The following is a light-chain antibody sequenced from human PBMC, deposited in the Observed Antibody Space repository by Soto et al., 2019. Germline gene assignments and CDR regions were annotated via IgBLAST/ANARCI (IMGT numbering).Light chain of an antibody. J-gene: IGKJ4*01. V-gene: IGKV1-39*01. CDR3: QQANSFPLT. Sequence: DIQMTQSPSSLSASVGDRVTITCRASQNIRNYLNWYQQRPGKTPNLLVYAASNLRGGVPSRFSGRGSGTDFTLTISSLQPEDFATYYCQQANSFPLTFGGGTKVDIK. CDR1: QNIRNY. CDR2: AAS.